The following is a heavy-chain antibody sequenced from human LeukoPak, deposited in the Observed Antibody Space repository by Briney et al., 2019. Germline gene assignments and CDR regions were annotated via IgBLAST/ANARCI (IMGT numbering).Heavy chain of an antibody. CDR3: AKDREYSSSPCYFDY. CDR2: ISGSGGST. V-gene: IGHV3-23*01. CDR1: GFTFSSYA. Sequence: GGSLRLSCAASGFTFSSYAMSWVRQAPGKGLEWVSAISGSGGSTYYADSVKGRFTISRDNSKNTLYLQMNSLRAEDTAVYYCAKDREYSSSPCYFDYWGQGTLVTVSS. D-gene: IGHD6-6*01. J-gene: IGHJ4*02.